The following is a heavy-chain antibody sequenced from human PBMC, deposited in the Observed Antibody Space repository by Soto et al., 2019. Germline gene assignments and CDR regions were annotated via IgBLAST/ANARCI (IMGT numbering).Heavy chain of an antibody. CDR2: ISGDRSRT. CDR3: AREGALGSFDI. J-gene: IGHJ3*02. CDR1: GLTIRNYW. V-gene: IGHV3-74*01. Sequence: GGSMRLSCTASGLTIRNYWMHWVSQAPGKGLVWVPHISGDRSRTSYADYVKGRFTISRDNAKNTLYLQVNSLRAEDTVVYYCAREGALGSFDIWGQGTMVSVSS.